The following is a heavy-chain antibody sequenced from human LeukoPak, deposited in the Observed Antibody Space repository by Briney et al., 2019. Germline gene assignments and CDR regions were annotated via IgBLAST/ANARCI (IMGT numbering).Heavy chain of an antibody. J-gene: IGHJ3*02. CDR1: GGSVSSGSYY. V-gene: IGHV4-61*01. D-gene: IGHD5-18*01. CDR3: ARSNTAMAPRAFDI. Sequence: PSETLSLTCTVSGGSVSSGSYYWSWIRQPPGKGLEWIGYIYYSGSTNYNPSLKSRVTISADTSKNQFSLKLSSVTAADTAVYYCARSNTAMAPRAFDIWGQGTMVTVSS. CDR2: IYYSGST.